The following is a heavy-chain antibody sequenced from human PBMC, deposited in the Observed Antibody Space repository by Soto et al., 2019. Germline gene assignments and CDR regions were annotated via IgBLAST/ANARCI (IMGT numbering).Heavy chain of an antibody. CDR1: GGSISRGGYF. V-gene: IGHV4-30-2*01. CDR2: IYHSGST. D-gene: IGHD6-13*01. Sequence: PSETLSLTCAGSGGSISRGGYFWCWTRQPPGKGLEWIGYIYHSGSTYYNPSLKSRVTISVDRSKNQFSLKLSSVTAADTAVYYCARLQQPRSDFDYWGQGTLVTVPS. J-gene: IGHJ4*02. CDR3: ARLQQPRSDFDY.